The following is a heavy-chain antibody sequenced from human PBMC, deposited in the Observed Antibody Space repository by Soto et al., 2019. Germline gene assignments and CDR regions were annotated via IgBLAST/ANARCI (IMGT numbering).Heavy chain of an antibody. D-gene: IGHD3-3*01. CDR2: IHWDDDK. CDR1: GFSLSTSGMC. CDR3: ARIRLEGHDYWSDYSYYYGLDV. V-gene: IGHV2-70*01. J-gene: IGHJ6*02. Sequence: ASGPTLVNPTQTLTLTCTFSGFSLSTSGMCVTWIRQPPGKALEWLALIHWDDDKYYSSSLKTRLTISKDTSKNQVVLTMTNMDPVDTATYYCARIRLEGHDYWSDYSYYYGLDVWGQGTTVTVSS.